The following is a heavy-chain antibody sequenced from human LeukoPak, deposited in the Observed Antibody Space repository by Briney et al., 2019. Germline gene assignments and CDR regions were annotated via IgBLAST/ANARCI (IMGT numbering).Heavy chain of an antibody. Sequence: PSETLSLTCTVSGGSISSSSYYWGWIRQPPGKGLEWIGSIYYSGSTYYNPSLKSRVTISVDTSKNQFSLKLSSVTAADTAVYYCARGQTRRRYSSGWNNYYYYYMDVWGKGTTVTVSS. CDR3: ARGQTRRRYSSGWNNYYYYYMDV. V-gene: IGHV4-39*07. D-gene: IGHD6-19*01. CDR1: GGSISSSSYY. J-gene: IGHJ6*03. CDR2: IYYSGST.